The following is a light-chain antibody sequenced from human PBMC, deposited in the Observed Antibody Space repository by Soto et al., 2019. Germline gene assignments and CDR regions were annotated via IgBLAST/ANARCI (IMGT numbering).Light chain of an antibody. J-gene: IGLJ1*01. V-gene: IGLV2-14*03. CDR1: NSDVGGYNY. CDR2: DVS. CDR3: SSYRSSSTPDYV. Sequence: QSVLTQPASVSGSPGQSITISCTGTNSDVGGYNYVSWYQQHPGKAPKLMIYDVSNRPSGVSIRFSGSKSGNTASLTISGLQAEDEADYYCSSYRSSSTPDYVFGTGTKLTVL.